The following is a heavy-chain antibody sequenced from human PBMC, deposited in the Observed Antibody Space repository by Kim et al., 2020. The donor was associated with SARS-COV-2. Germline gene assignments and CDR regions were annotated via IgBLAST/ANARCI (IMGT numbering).Heavy chain of an antibody. Sequence: YADSVKVRFTISRNNSKKTLYLQISSLGAEDTAIYYCARHGSSRISFYFDYWGQGALVTVSS. J-gene: IGHJ4*02. V-gene: IGHV3-23*01. D-gene: IGHD2-15*01. CDR3: ARHGSSRISFYFDY.